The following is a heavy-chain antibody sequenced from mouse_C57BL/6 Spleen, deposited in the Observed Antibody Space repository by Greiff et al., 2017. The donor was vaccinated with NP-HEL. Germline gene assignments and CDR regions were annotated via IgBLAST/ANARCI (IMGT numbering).Heavy chain of an antibody. CDR3: ASYDYDDPWFAY. J-gene: IGHJ3*01. CDR1: GYSFTGYY. D-gene: IGHD2-4*01. Sequence: VQLQQSGPELVKPGASVKISCKASGYSFTGYYMNWVKQSPEKSLEWIGEINPSTGGTTYNQKFKAKATLTVDKSSSTAYMQLKSLTSEDSAVYYCASYDYDDPWFAYWGQGTLVTVSA. V-gene: IGHV1-42*01. CDR2: INPSTGGT.